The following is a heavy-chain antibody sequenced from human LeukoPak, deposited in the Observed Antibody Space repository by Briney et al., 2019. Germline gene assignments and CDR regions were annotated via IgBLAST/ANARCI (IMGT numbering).Heavy chain of an antibody. CDR3: ARSGDSSGYYYGERY. CDR2: IISILGTT. CDR1: GGTFSSYA. Sequence: ASVKVSCKASGGTFSSYAISWVRQAPGQGLEWMGGIISILGTTKYAQKFQGRVTITADESTSTAYMELSSLRSEDTAVYYCARSGDSSGYYYGERYWGQGTLVTASS. J-gene: IGHJ4*02. D-gene: IGHD3-22*01. V-gene: IGHV1-69*13.